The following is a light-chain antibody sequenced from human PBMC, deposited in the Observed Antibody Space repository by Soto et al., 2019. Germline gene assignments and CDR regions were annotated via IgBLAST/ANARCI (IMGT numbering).Light chain of an antibody. CDR3: SSYTSSSTVV. J-gene: IGLJ2*01. Sequence: QSALTQPASVSGSPGQSITISCTGTSSDVGGYNYVSWYQQHPGKAPKLMIYEVSNRPSGVSNRVSGSKSGNTASLTISGLQADDEADYYCSSYTSSSTVVFVGGTKLTVL. CDR2: EVS. V-gene: IGLV2-14*01. CDR1: SSDVGGYNY.